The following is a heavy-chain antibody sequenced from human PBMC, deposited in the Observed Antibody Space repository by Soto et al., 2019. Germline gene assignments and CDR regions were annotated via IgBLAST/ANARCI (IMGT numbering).Heavy chain of an antibody. CDR3: ATGISLYNWFDP. V-gene: IGHV1-3*01. CDR2: INAGNGNT. D-gene: IGHD6-13*01. CDR1: GYTFTSYA. J-gene: IGHJ5*02. Sequence: GASVKVSCKASGYTFTSYAMHWVRQAPGQRLEWMGWINAGNGNTKYSQKFQGRVTITRDTSASTAYMELSSLRSEDTAVYHCATGISLYNWFDPWGQGTLVTVSS.